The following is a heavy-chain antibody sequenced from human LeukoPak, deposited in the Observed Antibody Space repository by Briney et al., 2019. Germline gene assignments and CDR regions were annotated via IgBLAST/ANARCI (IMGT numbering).Heavy chain of an antibody. CDR3: ARRARVGATTFYYYGMDV. V-gene: IGHV3-7*01. D-gene: IGHD1-26*01. CDR1: GFTFSSYW. J-gene: IGHJ6*02. Sequence: GGSLRLSCAASGFTFSSYWMSWVRQAPGKGLEWVANIKQDGSDKYYVDSVKGRFTISRDNAKNSLYLQMNSLRAEDTAVYYCARRARVGATTFYYYGMDVWGQGTTVTVSS. CDR2: IKQDGSDK.